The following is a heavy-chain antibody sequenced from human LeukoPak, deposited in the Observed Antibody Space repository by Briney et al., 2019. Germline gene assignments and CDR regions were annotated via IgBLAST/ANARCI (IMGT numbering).Heavy chain of an antibody. D-gene: IGHD4-23*01. Sequence: SETLSLTCTISGAVSRHNWSWIRQPPGKGLEWIGDIYYSGSTKYNPSLKSRVAISVDASKNQFSLKLTSVTAADTAVYYCASLDGGYSEAVGHWGQGTLVTVSS. CDR1: GAVSRHN. CDR2: IYYSGST. CDR3: ASLDGGYSEAVGH. V-gene: IGHV4-59*02. J-gene: IGHJ4*02.